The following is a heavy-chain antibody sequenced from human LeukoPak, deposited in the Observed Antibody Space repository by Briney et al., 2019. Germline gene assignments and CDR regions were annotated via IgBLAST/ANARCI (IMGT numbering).Heavy chain of an antibody. V-gene: IGHV3-74*01. D-gene: IGHD1-26*01. J-gene: IGHJ4*02. CDR3: ARVLSGSYLEAFDY. CDR2: INSDGSST. Sequence: PGGSLRLSCAASGFTFSSYSMNWVRQAPGKGLVWVSRINSDGSSTSYADSVKGRFTISRDNAKNTLYLQMNSLRAEDTAVYYCARVLSGSYLEAFDYWGQGTLVTVSS. CDR1: GFTFSSYS.